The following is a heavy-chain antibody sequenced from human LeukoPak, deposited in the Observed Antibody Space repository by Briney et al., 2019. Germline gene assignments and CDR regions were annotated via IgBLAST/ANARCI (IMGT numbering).Heavy chain of an antibody. Sequence: SSETLSLTCTVSGGSISSSSYYWGWIRQPPGKGLEWIGSIYYSGSTYYNPSLKSRVTISVDTSKNQFSLKLSSVTAADTAVYYCARGGRGYYGMDVWGQGTTVTVSS. D-gene: IGHD1-14*01. J-gene: IGHJ6*02. CDR1: GGSISSSSYY. CDR3: ARGGRGYYGMDV. CDR2: IYYSGST. V-gene: IGHV4-39*07.